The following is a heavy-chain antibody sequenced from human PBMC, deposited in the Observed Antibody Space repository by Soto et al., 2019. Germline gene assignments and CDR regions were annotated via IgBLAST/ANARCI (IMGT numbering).Heavy chain of an antibody. J-gene: IGHJ6*03. CDR1: GGSISSGGYY. V-gene: IGHV4-31*03. CDR3: ARDKDEFTTGTNYYYYYMDV. CDR2: IYYSGST. D-gene: IGHD1-1*01. Sequence: SETLSLTCTVSGGSISSGGYYWSWIRQHPGKGLEWIGYIYYSGSTYYNPSLKSRVTISVDTSKNQFSLKLSSVTAADTAVYYCARDKDEFTTGTNYYYYYMDVWGKGTTVTVSS.